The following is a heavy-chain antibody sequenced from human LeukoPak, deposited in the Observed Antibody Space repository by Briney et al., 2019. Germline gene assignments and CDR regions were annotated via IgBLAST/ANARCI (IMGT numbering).Heavy chain of an antibody. CDR1: GGSISSYY. J-gene: IGHJ4*02. Sequence: SETLSLTCTVSGGSISSYYWSWIRQPPGKGLERIGYIYYSGSTNYNPSLKSRVTISVDTSKNQFSLKLSSVTAADTAVYYCARGGPRWLQPFDYWGQGTLVTVSS. CDR2: IYYSGST. CDR3: ARGGPRWLQPFDY. V-gene: IGHV4-59*01. D-gene: IGHD5-24*01.